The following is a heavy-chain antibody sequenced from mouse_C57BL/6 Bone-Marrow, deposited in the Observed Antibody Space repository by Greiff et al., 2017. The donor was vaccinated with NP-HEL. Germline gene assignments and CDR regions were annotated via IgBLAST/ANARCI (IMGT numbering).Heavy chain of an antibody. Sequence: VQLQQSGAELVRPGASVKLSCTASGFNIKDDYMHWVKQRPEQGLEWIGWIDPENGDTEYASKFQGKATITADTSSNKAYLQLSSLTSEDTAVYYCTTGRDYWYFDVWGTGTTVTVSS. CDR3: TTGRDYWYFDV. J-gene: IGHJ1*03. CDR1: GFNIKDDY. CDR2: IDPENGDT. V-gene: IGHV14-4*01.